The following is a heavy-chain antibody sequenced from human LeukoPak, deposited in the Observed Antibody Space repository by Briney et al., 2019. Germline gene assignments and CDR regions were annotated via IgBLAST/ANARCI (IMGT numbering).Heavy chain of an antibody. CDR2: LYYSGST. V-gene: IGHV4-39*01. CDR3: ARLQSVPAAGGWWFDP. CDR1: GGSISSSTYY. J-gene: IGHJ5*02. Sequence: SETLSLTCTVSGGSISSSTYYWGGIRQPPGKGLEWIGSLYYSGSTYNNPSLKSRVTISVDTSKNQFSLKLSSVTAADTAVYYCARLQSVPAAGGWWFDPWGQGTLVTVSS. D-gene: IGHD2-2*01.